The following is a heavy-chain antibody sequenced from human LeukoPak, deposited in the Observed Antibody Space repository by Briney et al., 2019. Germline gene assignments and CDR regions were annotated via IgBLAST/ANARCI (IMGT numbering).Heavy chain of an antibody. J-gene: IGHJ5*02. CDR2: ISGSGGST. D-gene: IGHD3-10*01. Sequence: GVSLRFSCAASGFTFSSYAMSWVRPAPGYGLEWVSAISGSGGSTYYADSVKGRFTISRDNSKNTLYLQMNSLRAEDTAVYYCAKGPLSFGELLSWGQGTLVTVSS. V-gene: IGHV3-23*01. CDR1: GFTFSSYA. CDR3: AKGPLSFGELLS.